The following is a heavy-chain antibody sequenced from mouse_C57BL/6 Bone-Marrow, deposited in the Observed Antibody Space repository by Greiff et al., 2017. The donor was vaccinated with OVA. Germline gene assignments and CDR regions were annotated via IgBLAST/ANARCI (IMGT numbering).Heavy chain of an antibody. CDR2: IWSGGST. Sequence: VQLKESGPGLVQPSQSLSITCTVSGFSLTSYGVHWVRQSPGKGLEWLGVIWSGGSTDYNAAFISSLSISKDNSKSQVFFKMNSLQADDTAIYYCASIYYDYPWFAYWGQGTLVTVSA. D-gene: IGHD2-4*01. J-gene: IGHJ3*01. CDR3: ASIYYDYPWFAY. V-gene: IGHV2-2*01. CDR1: GFSLTSYG.